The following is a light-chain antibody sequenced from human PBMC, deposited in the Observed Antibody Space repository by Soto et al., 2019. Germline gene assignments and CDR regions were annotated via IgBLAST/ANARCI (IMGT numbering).Light chain of an antibody. Sequence: QSVLTQPASVSGSPGQSITISCTGTSSDVAIYNYVSWYQHHPGKAPKLMIYEVSNRPSGVSSRFSGSKSGNTASLTISGRQTEDEADYYCSSYTTSTTLLYVFGTGTKLTVL. CDR1: SSDVAIYNY. V-gene: IGLV2-14*01. J-gene: IGLJ1*01. CDR3: SSYTTSTTLLYV. CDR2: EVS.